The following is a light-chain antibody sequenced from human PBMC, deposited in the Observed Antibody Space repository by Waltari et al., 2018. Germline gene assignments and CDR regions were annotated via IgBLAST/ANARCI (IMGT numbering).Light chain of an antibody. J-gene: IGLJ2*01. CDR1: SSDVGGYNY. Sequence: QSALTQPASVSGSPGQSITISCTGTSSDVGGYNYVSWYQQHPGKVPTLMIFEVTTRPSGVSNRFSGSKSGNTASLTISGLQAEDEADYYCCSYTSSHTVVFGGGTKLTVL. V-gene: IGLV2-14*01. CDR3: CSYTSSHTVV. CDR2: EVT.